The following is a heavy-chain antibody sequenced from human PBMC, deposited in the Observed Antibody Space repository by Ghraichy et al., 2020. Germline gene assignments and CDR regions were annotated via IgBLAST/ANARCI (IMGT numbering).Heavy chain of an antibody. J-gene: IGHJ2*01. CDR3: AKDGGWNPVYWYFDL. V-gene: IGHV3-30*18. Sequence: GGSLRLSCAASGFTFSSYGMHWVRQAPGKGLEWVAVISYDGSNKYYADSVKGRFTISRDNSKNTLYLQMNSLRAEDTAVYYCAKDGGWNPVYWYFDLWGRCTLVTVSS. D-gene: IGHD1-1*01. CDR2: ISYDGSNK. CDR1: GFTFSSYG.